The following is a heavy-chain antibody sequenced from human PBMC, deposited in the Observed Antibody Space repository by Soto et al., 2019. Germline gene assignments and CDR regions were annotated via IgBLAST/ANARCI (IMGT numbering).Heavy chain of an antibody. J-gene: IGHJ5*02. CDR3: ARVDTMVRGVHWFDP. CDR2: INHSGST. D-gene: IGHD3-10*01. V-gene: IGHV4-34*01. CDR1: GGSFSGYY. Sequence: SETLSLTCAVYGGSFSGYYWSWIRQPPGKGLEWIGEINHSGSTNYNPSLKSRVTISVDTSKNQFSLKLSSVTAADTAVYYCARVDTMVRGVHWFDPWGQGTLVTVSS.